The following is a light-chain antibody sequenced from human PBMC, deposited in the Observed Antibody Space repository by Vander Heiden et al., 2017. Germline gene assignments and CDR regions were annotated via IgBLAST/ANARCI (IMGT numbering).Light chain of an antibody. Sequence: IQMTQSPSSLSASVADRVTITCRASQSISSYLNWYQQKPGKAPKLLIYAASSLPSRVPSRFSGSGSGTDFTLTISSLQPEDFATYYCQQSYSIPTFGQGTKVEIK. CDR1: QSISSY. J-gene: IGKJ1*01. CDR2: AAS. V-gene: IGKV1-39*01. CDR3: QQSYSIPT.